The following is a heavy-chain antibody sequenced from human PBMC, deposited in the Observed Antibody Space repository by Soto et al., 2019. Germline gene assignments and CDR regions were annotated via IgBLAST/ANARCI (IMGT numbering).Heavy chain of an antibody. CDR3: AHRQAQGIGLAGTFDS. V-gene: IGHV2-5*02. J-gene: IGHJ4*02. D-gene: IGHD6-19*01. Sequence: QITLKESGPTLVKPTQTLTLTCTFSGFSFRTTGVGVGWIRQPPGKALEWLALIYWDDDKRYSPSLKSRLTITKDTSKNQVVLTMTNMDPVDTATYYCAHRQAQGIGLAGTFDSWGQGTLVTVSS. CDR2: IYWDDDK. CDR1: GFSFRTTGVG.